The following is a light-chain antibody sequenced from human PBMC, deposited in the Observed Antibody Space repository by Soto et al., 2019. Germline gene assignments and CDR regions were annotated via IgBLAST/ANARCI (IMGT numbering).Light chain of an antibody. CDR2: GAS. CDR1: QRVSRN. CDR3: QQYNNWPPYT. J-gene: IGKJ2*01. Sequence: EIVMTQSPATLYVSTGERATLACRASQRVSRNLACYQQKPGQAPRLLIYGASTRATGIPARFSGSGSGTEFTLTISSLQSEDCAMYYCQQYNNWPPYTFGQGTKVEIK. V-gene: IGKV3-15*01.